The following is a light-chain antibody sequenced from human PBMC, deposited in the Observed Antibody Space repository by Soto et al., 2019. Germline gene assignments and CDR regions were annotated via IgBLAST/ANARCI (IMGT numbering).Light chain of an antibody. CDR3: QQRSNWPLT. CDR1: QSVSSY. V-gene: IGKV3-11*01. CDR2: DSS. J-gene: IGKJ3*01. Sequence: EIVLTQSPATLSLSPGERATLSCRDSQSVSSYLAWYQHKPGQAPRLLIYDSSNRATGIPARFSGSGSGTDFTLTISSLDPEDFAVYYCQQRSNWPLTFGPGTKVDIK.